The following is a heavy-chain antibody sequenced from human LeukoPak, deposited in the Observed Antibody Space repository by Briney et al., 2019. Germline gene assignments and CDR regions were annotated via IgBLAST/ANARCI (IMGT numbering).Heavy chain of an antibody. J-gene: IGHJ4*02. V-gene: IGHV4-34*01. CDR3: ARGRENYSRAGFGY. D-gene: IGHD4-11*01. CDR2: INHSGST. Sequence: SETLSLTCAVYSGSFSAYYWSWIRQPPGKGLEWVGEINHSGSTNYNPSLESRVTALVDKSKNQLSLKLRSVTAADTAVYYWARGRENYSRAGFGYWAQGTLVTVSS. CDR1: SGSFSAYY.